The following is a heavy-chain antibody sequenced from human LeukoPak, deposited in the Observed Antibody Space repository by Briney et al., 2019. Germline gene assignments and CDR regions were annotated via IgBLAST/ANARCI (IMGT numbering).Heavy chain of an antibody. V-gene: IGHV4-34*01. D-gene: IGHD4-23*01. CDR2: INHSGST. CDR1: GGSFSGNY. J-gene: IGHJ4*02. CDR3: PSGAPMSDSGKRNLDS. Sequence: SETLSLTCAVYGGSFSGNYWTWIRQPPGKGLEWIGEINHSGSTNYNPSLKSRLTISVDTSKNQFSLKLSTVTAGDTAVCYCPSGAPMSDSGKRNLDSWGQGTLVTVSS.